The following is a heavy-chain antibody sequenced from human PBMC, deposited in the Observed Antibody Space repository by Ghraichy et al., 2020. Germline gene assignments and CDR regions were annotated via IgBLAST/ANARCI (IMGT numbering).Heavy chain of an antibody. CDR2: IYQSGNT. D-gene: IGHD6-6*01. CDR1: GGSFSNYY. CDR3: ATGSSHSTTFYYYGMDV. V-gene: IGHV4-59*01. Sequence: SQTLSLTCTVSGGSFSNYYWSWIRQSPGKGLEWIGYIYQSGNTNYNPSLQSRVAISLDTSKTQFSLTLNSVTAADAAVYYCATGSSHSTTFYYYGMDVWGQGTTVTVSS. J-gene: IGHJ6*02.